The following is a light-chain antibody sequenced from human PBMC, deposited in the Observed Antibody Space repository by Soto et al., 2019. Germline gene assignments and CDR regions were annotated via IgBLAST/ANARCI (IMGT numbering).Light chain of an antibody. CDR1: RPNIGSQV. J-gene: IGLJ2*01. Sequence: QSVLTQPPSASGAPGQRVTISCSGTRPNIGSQVVQWFQHLPGTAPKLLIQNNNERPSGVPDRFSGSKSGTSASLAISGLQSEDEGDYYCATWDDNVDGPVFGGGTKLTVL. V-gene: IGLV1-44*01. CDR3: ATWDDNVDGPV. CDR2: NNN.